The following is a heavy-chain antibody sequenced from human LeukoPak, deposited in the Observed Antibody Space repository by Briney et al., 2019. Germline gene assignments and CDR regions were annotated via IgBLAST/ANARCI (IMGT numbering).Heavy chain of an antibody. CDR1: GFTFSSYG. CDR2: IWYDGSNK. V-gene: IGHV3-33*01. CDR3: ARDKPESTFDY. Sequence: GGSLRLSCAASGFTFSSYGMHWVRQAPGKGLEWVAVIWYDGSNKYYADSVKGRFTISRDNSKNTLYLQMNSLRAEDTAVYYCARDKPESTFDYWGQGTLVTVSS. D-gene: IGHD1-14*01. J-gene: IGHJ4*02.